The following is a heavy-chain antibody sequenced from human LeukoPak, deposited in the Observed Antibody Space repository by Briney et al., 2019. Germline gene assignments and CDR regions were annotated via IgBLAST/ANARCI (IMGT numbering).Heavy chain of an antibody. Sequence: PGRSLRLSCTASGFTFGDYAMSWFRQAPGKGLEWVGFIRSKVYGGTTEYAASVKGRFTISRDDSKSIAYLQMISLKTEDTAMYYCTRAGDCSGGSCSRLDYWGQGTLVPVSS. D-gene: IGHD2-15*01. V-gene: IGHV3-49*03. CDR2: IRSKVYGGTT. CDR1: GFTFGDYA. J-gene: IGHJ4*02. CDR3: TRAGDCSGGSCSRLDY.